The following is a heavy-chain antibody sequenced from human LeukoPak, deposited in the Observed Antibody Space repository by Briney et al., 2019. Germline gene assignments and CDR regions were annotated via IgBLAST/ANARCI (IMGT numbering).Heavy chain of an antibody. CDR2: ITPIFGTP. V-gene: IGHV1-69*13. CDR1: GGTFSSYP. J-gene: IGHJ4*02. D-gene: IGHD4-23*01. Sequence: SVKVSCKVSGGTFSSYPISWVRQAPGQGLEWMGEITPIFGTPDYAQKFQGRVTITADESTTTAYMELSSLTSEDTAIYYCARNSRVVSTSGLNYWGQGALVTVSS. CDR3: ARNSRVVSTSGLNY.